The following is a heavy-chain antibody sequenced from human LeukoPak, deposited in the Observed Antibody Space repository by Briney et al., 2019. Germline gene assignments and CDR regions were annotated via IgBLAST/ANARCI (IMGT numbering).Heavy chain of an antibody. Sequence: GGSLRLSCAASGFTVSSNYMSWVRQAPGKGLEWVSVIYSGGTTYYADSVKGRFTISRDNSKNTLYLQMNSLRAEDTAVYYCVRDSRSYGYFDFGGQGTLVTVSS. CDR2: IYSGGTT. CDR1: GFTVSSNY. V-gene: IGHV3-53*01. D-gene: IGHD4-17*01. CDR3: VRDSRSYGYFDF. J-gene: IGHJ4*02.